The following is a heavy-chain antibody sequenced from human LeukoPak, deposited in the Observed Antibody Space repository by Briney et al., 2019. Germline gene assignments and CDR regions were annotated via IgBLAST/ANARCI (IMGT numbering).Heavy chain of an antibody. V-gene: IGHV3-74*01. CDR1: GFTFSSYL. CDR2: IKSDGSST. CDR3: ARAYNSHFDY. Sequence: PGGSLRLSCAASGFTFSSYLMHWVRQAPGKGLVCVSRIKSDGSSTSYADSVKGRFTISRDDAKNTLYLQMNSLRAEDTAVYYCARAYNSHFDYWGQGALVTVSS. D-gene: IGHD1-1*01. J-gene: IGHJ4*02.